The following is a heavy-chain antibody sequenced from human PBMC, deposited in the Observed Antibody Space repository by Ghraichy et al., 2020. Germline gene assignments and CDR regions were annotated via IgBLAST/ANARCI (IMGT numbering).Heavy chain of an antibody. Sequence: GGSLRLSCAASGFTFSSYWMSWVRQAPGKGLEWVANIKQDGSEKYYVDSVKGRFTISRDNAKNSLYLQMNSLRAEDTAVYCCARDLGGQYDAFDIWGQGTMVTVSS. CDR1: GFTFSSYW. CDR2: IKQDGSEK. J-gene: IGHJ3*02. CDR3: ARDLGGQYDAFDI. D-gene: IGHD2-2*01. V-gene: IGHV3-7*03.